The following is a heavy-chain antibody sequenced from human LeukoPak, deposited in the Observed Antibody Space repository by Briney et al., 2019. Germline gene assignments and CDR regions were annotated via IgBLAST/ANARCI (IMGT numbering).Heavy chain of an antibody. CDR1: GFTVSSNY. J-gene: IGHJ4*02. D-gene: IGHD1-1*01. Sequence: PGGSLRLSCAASGFTVSSNYMSWVRQAPGKGLEWVSAISGSGGSTYYADSVKGRFTISRDNGKNSLYLQIISLRVEDTAVYYCVRDHNWSADSWGQGTLVTVSS. CDR3: VRDHNWSADS. CDR2: ISGSGGST. V-gene: IGHV3-23*01.